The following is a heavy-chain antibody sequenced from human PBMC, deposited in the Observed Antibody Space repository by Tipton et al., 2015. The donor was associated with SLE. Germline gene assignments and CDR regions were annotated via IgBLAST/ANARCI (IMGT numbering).Heavy chain of an antibody. V-gene: IGHV4-31*03. J-gene: IGHJ5*02. D-gene: IGHD3-3*01. CDR1: GGSISSGGYY. Sequence: TLSLTCTVSGGSISSGGYYWSWIRQHPGKGLEWIGYIYYSGSTYYNPSLKSRVTISVDTSKNQFSLKLSSVTAADTAVYYCTRGVRFLECDPWGQGTLVTVSS. CDR2: IYYSGST. CDR3: TRGVRFLECDP.